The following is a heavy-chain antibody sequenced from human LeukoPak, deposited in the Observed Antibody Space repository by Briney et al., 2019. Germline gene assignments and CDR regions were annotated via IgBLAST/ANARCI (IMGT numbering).Heavy chain of an antibody. V-gene: IGHV3-49*03. CDR3: TRGPRAFDI. Sequence: GGSLRLSCAASGFTFNSYVMSWFRQAPGKGLEWVGFIRSKAYGGTTEYAASVKGRFTISRDDSKSIAYLQMNSLKTEDTAVYYCTRGPRAFDIWGQGTMVTVSS. J-gene: IGHJ3*02. CDR1: GFTFNSYV. CDR2: IRSKAYGGTT.